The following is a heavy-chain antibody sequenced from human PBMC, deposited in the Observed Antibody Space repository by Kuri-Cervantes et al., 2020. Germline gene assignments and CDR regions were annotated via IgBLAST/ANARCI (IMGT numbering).Heavy chain of an antibody. D-gene: IGHD3-10*01. V-gene: IGHV1-69*13. CDR1: GCNFSSYA. J-gene: IGHJ5*02. CDR2: IIPIFGTA. CDR3: ARDYIEYYGSGSYYNDRGWFDP. Sequence: SVNVSCKASGCNFSSYAISWVRQAPGQGLEWMGGIIPIFGTANYAQKFQGRVTITADESTSTAYMELSSLRSEDTAVYYCARDYIEYYGSGSYYNDRGWFDPWGQGTLVTVSS.